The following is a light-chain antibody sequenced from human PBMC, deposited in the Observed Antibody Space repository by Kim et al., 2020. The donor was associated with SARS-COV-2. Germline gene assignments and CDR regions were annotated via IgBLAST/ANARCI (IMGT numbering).Light chain of an antibody. CDR2: GAS. CDR1: QSVSSN. Sequence: EIVMTQSPATLSVSPGERATLSCRASQSVSSNLAWYQQKPGQAPRLLIYGASTRATDIPARFSGSGSGTEFTLTISSLQSEDFAVYYCQQNNNSAPLTFGGGTKVGIK. J-gene: IGKJ4*01. CDR3: QQNNNSAPLT. V-gene: IGKV3-15*01.